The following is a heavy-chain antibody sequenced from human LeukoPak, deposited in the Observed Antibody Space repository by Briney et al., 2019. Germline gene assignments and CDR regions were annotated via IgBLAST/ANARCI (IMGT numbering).Heavy chain of an antibody. CDR3: ARDFAREFTIDY. CDR2: ISSSSNIM. J-gene: IGHJ4*02. V-gene: IGHV3-48*01. D-gene: IGHD3-10*01. CDR1: GFTFSNYD. Sequence: GGSLRLSCAASGFTFSNYDMNWVRQPPGKGLQWVSYISSSSNIMYYADSVKGRFTISRDNAKNSLFLQMNSLRAEDTAVYYCARDFAREFTIDYWGQGTLVTVSS.